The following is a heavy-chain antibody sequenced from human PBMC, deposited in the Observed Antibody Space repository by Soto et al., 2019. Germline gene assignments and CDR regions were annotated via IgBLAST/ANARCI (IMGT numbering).Heavy chain of an antibody. V-gene: IGHV1-24*01. CDR1: GYTLTELS. CDR3: ATKHYYGSGSYYGFSS. D-gene: IGHD3-10*01. J-gene: IGHJ5*02. CDR2: FDPEDGET. Sequence: ASVKVSCKVSGYTLTELSMHWVRQAPGKGLEWMGGFDPEDGETIYAQKFQGRVTMTEDTSTDTAYMELSSLRSEDTAVYYCATKHYYGSGSYYGFSSWGQGTLVTVSS.